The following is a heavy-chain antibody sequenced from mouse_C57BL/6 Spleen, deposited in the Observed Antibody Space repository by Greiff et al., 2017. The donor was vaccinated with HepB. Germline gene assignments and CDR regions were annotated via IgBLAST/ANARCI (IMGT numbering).Heavy chain of an antibody. CDR2: FYPGSGSI. V-gene: IGHV1-62-2*01. D-gene: IGHD1-1*01. CDR3: ARHEDSYYGSSPCYFDY. CDR1: GYTFTEYT. Sequence: VQLVESGAELVKPGASVKLSCKASGYTFTEYTIHWVKQRSGQGLEWIGWFYPGSGSIKYNEKFKDKATLTADKSSSTVYMELSRLTSEDSAVYFCARHEDSYYGSSPCYFDYWGQGTTLTVSS. J-gene: IGHJ2*01.